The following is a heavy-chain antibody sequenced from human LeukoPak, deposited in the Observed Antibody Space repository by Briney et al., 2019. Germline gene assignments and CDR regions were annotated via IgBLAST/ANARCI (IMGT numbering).Heavy chain of an antibody. J-gene: IGHJ4*02. CDR3: AKAIEMATIIYFDY. V-gene: IGHV3-23*01. D-gene: IGHD5-24*01. CDR1: GFTFSSYA. Sequence: GSLRLSCAASGFTFSSYAMTWVRQGPGKGLEWVSAISGSGGSTYYAESVKGRFTISRDNSKNTLYLKMNSLRAEDTAVYYCAKAIEMATIIYFDYCGQGTLVSVSS. CDR2: ISGSGGST.